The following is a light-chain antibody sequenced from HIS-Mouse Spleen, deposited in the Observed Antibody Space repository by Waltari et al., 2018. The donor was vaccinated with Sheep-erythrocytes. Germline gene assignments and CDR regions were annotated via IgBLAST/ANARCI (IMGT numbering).Light chain of an antibody. CDR3: MQALQTPLT. CDR2: LGS. J-gene: IGKJ4*01. Sequence: DIVMTQSPLSLPVTPGEPASISCRSSQSLLHSNGYNYLDWYLQKPGQSPQLLIYLGSNRASGVPDRFSGSGSGTDFTWKISRVEAEDVGVYYCMQALQTPLTFGGGTKVEIK. V-gene: IGKV2-28*01. CDR1: QSLLHSNGYNY.